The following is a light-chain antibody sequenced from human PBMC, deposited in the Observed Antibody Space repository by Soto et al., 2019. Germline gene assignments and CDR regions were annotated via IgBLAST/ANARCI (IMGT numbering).Light chain of an antibody. CDR2: GAS. CDR3: QQYNNWPPWT. J-gene: IGKJ1*01. Sequence: EIVMTQSPATLSVSPGERATLSCRASQSVISNLACYQQKPGQAPRLLIYGASTRATGIPARFSGSWSGTEFTLTISSLQSEDFAVYYCQQYNNWPPWTFGQGTKVEIK. V-gene: IGKV3-15*01. CDR1: QSVISN.